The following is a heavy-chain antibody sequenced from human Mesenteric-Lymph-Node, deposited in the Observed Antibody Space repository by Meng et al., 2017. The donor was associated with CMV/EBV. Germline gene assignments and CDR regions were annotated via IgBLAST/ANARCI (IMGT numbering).Heavy chain of an antibody. CDR2: IIPVFGTV. V-gene: IGHV1-69*01. Sequence: CKASGGTFSSYAIPWGRQAPGQGLECVGEIIPVFGTVNYEQKFQGRVTITADESTSTAYMELRSLRSEDTAIYYCARSISAAGAFDYWGQGTLVTVSS. D-gene: IGHD6-13*01. J-gene: IGHJ4*02. CDR1: GGTFSSYA. CDR3: ARSISAAGAFDY.